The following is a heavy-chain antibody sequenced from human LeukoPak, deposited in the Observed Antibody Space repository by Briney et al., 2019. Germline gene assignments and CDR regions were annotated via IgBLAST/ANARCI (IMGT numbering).Heavy chain of an antibody. J-gene: IGHJ4*02. D-gene: IGHD5-18*01. CDR3: ARHRKVDTAGDY. CDR2: IYYTGSA. V-gene: IGHV4-39*01. CDR1: GGSISSNNYY. Sequence: PSETLSLTXTVSGGSISSNNYYWGWVRQPPGKGLEWIGSIYYTGSAYYNPSLKSRVTISVDTSRNQFSLKLTSVTAADTAVYYCARHRKVDTAGDYWGRGALVTVSS.